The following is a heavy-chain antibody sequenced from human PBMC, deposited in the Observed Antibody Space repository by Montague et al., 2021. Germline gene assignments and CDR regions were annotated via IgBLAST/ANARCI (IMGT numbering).Heavy chain of an antibody. J-gene: IGHJ4*02. Sequence: SLRLSCAASGFTFSSRAMSWVRQAPGKGLEWVSSISGKSNNTYYIDSLKGRFTISRDNSKNTLFLQMNSLRAEDTAVYYCAKSLYASGGWGYYFDLWGQGPLVTVSS. CDR3: AKSLYASGGWGYYFDL. D-gene: IGHD2/OR15-2a*01. CDR2: ISGKSNNT. CDR1: GFTFSSRA. V-gene: IGHV3-23*01.